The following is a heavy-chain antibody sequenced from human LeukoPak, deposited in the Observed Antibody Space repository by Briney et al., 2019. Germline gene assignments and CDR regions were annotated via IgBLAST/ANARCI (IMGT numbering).Heavy chain of an antibody. Sequence: GGSLRLSCAASGLTFSDYYMSWIRQAPGKGLEWVSYISSSGSTIYYADSVKGRFTISRDNAKNSLYLQMNSLRAEDTAVYYCCGFLHTVTVGYWGQGTLVTVSS. V-gene: IGHV3-11*04. D-gene: IGHD4-11*01. CDR2: ISSSGSTI. CDR3: CGFLHTVTVGY. CDR1: GLTFSDYY. J-gene: IGHJ4*02.